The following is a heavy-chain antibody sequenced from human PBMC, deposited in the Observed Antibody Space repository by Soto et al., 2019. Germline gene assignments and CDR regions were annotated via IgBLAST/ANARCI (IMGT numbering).Heavy chain of an antibody. CDR2: ISAYNGNT. D-gene: IGHD6-19*01. Sequence: QVQLVQSGAEVKKPGASGKVSCKASGYTFTSYGISWVRQAPGQGLEWMGWISAYNGNTNYAQKLQGRVTMTTDTSTSTAYMELRSLRSDDTAVYYCAGDPSLAVAGTGYFDYWGQGTLVTVSS. CDR1: GYTFTSYG. J-gene: IGHJ4*02. V-gene: IGHV1-18*01. CDR3: AGDPSLAVAGTGYFDY.